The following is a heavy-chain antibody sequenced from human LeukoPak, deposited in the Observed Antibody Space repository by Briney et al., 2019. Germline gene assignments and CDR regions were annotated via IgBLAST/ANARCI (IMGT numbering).Heavy chain of an antibody. Sequence: GASVKVSCKTSGYTSSSYGFSWVRQAPGQGLEWMGWISAYNGDTKYAPKLQGRITMTTDASTTAYMELRSLRSDDTAMYYCARAWDYGDRTKADYWGQGTLVIVSS. V-gene: IGHV1-18*01. CDR3: ARAWDYGDRTKADY. CDR2: ISAYNGDT. CDR1: GYTSSSYG. J-gene: IGHJ4*02. D-gene: IGHD4-17*01.